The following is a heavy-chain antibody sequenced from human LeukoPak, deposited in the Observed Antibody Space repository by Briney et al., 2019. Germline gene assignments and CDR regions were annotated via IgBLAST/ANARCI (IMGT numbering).Heavy chain of an antibody. J-gene: IGHJ4*02. CDR2: ISYSGST. V-gene: IGHV4-59*08. D-gene: IGHD3-9*01. Sequence: SETLSLTCTVSGGSISSYYWSWIRQPPGKGLEWIGYISYSGSTNSNPSLKSRVTISVDTSKNQFSLTLSPVTAADTAVYYCARRTTYFGWRPSESPSCFDYWGQGTLVTVSS. CDR1: GGSISSYY. CDR3: ARRTTYFGWRPSESPSCFDY.